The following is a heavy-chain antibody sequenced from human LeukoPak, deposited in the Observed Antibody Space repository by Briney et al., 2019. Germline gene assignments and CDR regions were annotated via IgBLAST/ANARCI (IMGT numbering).Heavy chain of an antibody. J-gene: IGHJ4*02. CDR1: GYKFTDYY. CDR3: ARGRYYYDSSGYYSEFDY. V-gene: IGHV1-2*02. CDR2: INPNSGGT. D-gene: IGHD3-22*01. Sequence: ASVKVSCKASGYKFTDYYIHWVRQAPGQGLGWMGWINPNSGGTNYAQKFQGRVTMTRDTSISTAYMELSRLRSDDTAVYYCARGRYYYDSSGYYSEFDYWGQGTLVTVSS.